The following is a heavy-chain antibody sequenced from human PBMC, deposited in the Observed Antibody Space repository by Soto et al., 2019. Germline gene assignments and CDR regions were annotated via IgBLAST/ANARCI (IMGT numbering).Heavy chain of an antibody. V-gene: IGHV6-1*01. Sequence: SQTLSLTCAISGDSVSSSSAAWNWIRQSPSRGFEWLGRTYYRSKWYNEYALSLQSRISINPDTAKNRFSLQPHSVTPEDTAVYYCAKGYSSGWYYYYYYGMDVWGQGTTVTVSS. CDR3: AKGYSSGWYYYYYYGMDV. J-gene: IGHJ6*02. CDR1: GDSVSSSSAA. CDR2: TYYRSKWYN. D-gene: IGHD6-19*01.